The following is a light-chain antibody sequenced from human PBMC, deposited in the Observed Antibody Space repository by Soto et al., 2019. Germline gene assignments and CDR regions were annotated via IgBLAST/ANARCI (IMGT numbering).Light chain of an antibody. V-gene: IGKV1-39*01. CDR3: QQSYSTPCS. Sequence: DIQMTQSPSSLSASVGDRVTITCRASQSISSYLNWYQQKPGKAPNLLIYSASSLQSGVPSRFSGSGSGKDFTLTISSLQPEDFASYYCQQSYSTPCSFGGGTEVEI. CDR1: QSISSY. CDR2: SAS. J-gene: IGKJ4*01.